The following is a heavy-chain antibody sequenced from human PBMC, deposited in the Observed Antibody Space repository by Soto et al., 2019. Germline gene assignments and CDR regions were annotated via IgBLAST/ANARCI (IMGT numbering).Heavy chain of an antibody. CDR2: IYYSGST. J-gene: IGHJ4*02. CDR3: TRVGGYYGDFPNFDY. CDR1: VSSIMPYY. D-gene: IGHD4-17*01. Sequence: PSQTLSLTCSFSVSSIMPYYWRWIRQPPGKGLEWIGNIYYSGSTNYNPSLKSRVIMSVASSKSQLSLRLNSVTAADTAVYYCTRVGGYYGDFPNFDYWGQGALVTVSS. V-gene: IGHV4-59*01.